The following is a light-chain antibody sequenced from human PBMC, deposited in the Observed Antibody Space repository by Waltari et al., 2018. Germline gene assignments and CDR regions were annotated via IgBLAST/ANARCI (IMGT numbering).Light chain of an antibody. J-gene: IGKJ3*01. CDR1: RSVFSPYNNKNY. Sequence: DIAMTQSPDSLAVSLGERATINCKSSRSVFSPYNNKNYLTWYQQKPGQPPQPLLSWASTRDSGVPDRFSGSKSGTSASLAISGLQSEDEAHYYCAAWDDSLNGFYVFGTGT. V-gene: IGKV4-1*01. CDR3: AAWDDSLNGFYV. CDR2: WAS.